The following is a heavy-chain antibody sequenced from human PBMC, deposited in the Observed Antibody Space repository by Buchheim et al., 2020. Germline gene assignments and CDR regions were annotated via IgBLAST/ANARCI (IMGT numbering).Heavy chain of an antibody. J-gene: IGHJ6*02. CDR3: AREYCTNGVCWGMDV. CDR2: ISYDGSNK. D-gene: IGHD2-8*01. V-gene: IGHV3-30*04. Sequence: QVQLVESGGGVVQPGRSLRLSCAASGFTFSSYAMHWVRQAPGKGLEWVAVISYDGSNKYYADSVKGRFTIARDNSKHTLYLQMNSLRAEDTAVYYCAREYCTNGVCWGMDVWGQGTT. CDR1: GFTFSSYA.